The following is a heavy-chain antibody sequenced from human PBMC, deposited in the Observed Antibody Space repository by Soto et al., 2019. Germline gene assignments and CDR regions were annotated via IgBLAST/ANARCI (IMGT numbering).Heavy chain of an antibody. Sequence: HPGGSLRLSCAASGFTFSSYAMHWVRQAPGKGLEWVAVISYDGSNKYYADSVKGRFTISRDNSKNTLYLQMNSLRAEDTAVYYCARDSRSGYDYESYYYGMDVWGQGTTVTVSS. CDR1: GFTFSSYA. J-gene: IGHJ6*02. D-gene: IGHD5-12*01. CDR2: ISYDGSNK. V-gene: IGHV3-30-3*01. CDR3: ARDSRSGYDYESYYYGMDV.